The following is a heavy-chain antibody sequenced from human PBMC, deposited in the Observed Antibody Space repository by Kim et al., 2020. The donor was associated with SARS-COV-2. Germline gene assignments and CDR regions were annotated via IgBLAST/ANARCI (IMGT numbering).Heavy chain of an antibody. CDR2: IYTSGST. D-gene: IGHD3-22*01. CDR3: ARDPLYYDSSGYYPFDI. Sequence: SETLSLTCTVSGGSISSGSYYWSWIRQPAGKGLEWIGRIYTSGSTNYNPSLKSRVTISVDTSKNQFSLKLSSVTAADTAVYYCARDPLYYDSSGYYPFDIWGQGTMVTVSS. J-gene: IGHJ3*02. V-gene: IGHV4-61*02. CDR1: GGSISSGSYY.